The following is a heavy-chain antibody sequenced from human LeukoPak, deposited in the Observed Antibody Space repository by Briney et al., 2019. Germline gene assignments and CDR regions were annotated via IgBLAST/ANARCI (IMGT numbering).Heavy chain of an antibody. CDR1: GYTFTSYG. Sequence: GASVKVSCKDSGYTFTSYGISWVRQAPGQGLEWMGWISAYNGNTNYAQKLQGRVTMTTDTSTSTAYMALRSLRSDDTAVYYCARVDPTKMVHDKAADYWGQGTLVTVSS. V-gene: IGHV1-18*01. J-gene: IGHJ4*02. CDR2: ISAYNGNT. D-gene: IGHD2-8*01. CDR3: ARVDPTKMVHDKAADY.